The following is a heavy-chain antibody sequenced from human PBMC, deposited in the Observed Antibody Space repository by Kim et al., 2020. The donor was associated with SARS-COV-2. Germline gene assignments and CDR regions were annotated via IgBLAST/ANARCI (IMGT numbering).Heavy chain of an antibody. Sequence: SETLSLTCTVSGGSISSGGYYWSWIRQHPGKGLEWIGYIYYSGSTYYNPSLKSRVTISVDTSKNQFSLKLSSVTAADTAVYYCARDPGSGVTTMVRGVSPDSGRDAFDIWGQGTMVTVSS. D-gene: IGHD3-10*01. CDR1: GGSISSGGYY. J-gene: IGHJ3*02. V-gene: IGHV4-31*03. CDR3: ARDPGSGVTTMVRGVSPDSGRDAFDI. CDR2: IYYSGST.